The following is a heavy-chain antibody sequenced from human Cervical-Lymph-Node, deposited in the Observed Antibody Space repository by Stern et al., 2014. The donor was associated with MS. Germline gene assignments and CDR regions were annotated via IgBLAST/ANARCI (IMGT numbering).Heavy chain of an antibody. Sequence: VQLVESGPGLVKPSQTLSLTCTVSGGSISSSGYYWSWIRQPADKGLEWIGRIHASGSTYYNPSLKSRVTKSMETAKNQFSPKMPSVTAADTAVYYCATTRWDLFTWNWFDPWGQGTLVTVSS. V-gene: IGHV4-61*02. CDR2: IHASGST. CDR3: ATTRWDLFTWNWFDP. CDR1: GGSISSSGYY. J-gene: IGHJ5*02. D-gene: IGHD1-26*01.